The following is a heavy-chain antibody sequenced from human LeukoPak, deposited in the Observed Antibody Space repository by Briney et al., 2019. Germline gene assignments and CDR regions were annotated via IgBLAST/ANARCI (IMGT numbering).Heavy chain of an antibody. J-gene: IGHJ6*03. CDR3: ARAYQNTYGPCYYYYYMDV. CDR1: GFTFSSYW. CDR2: IKQDGSEK. D-gene: IGHD2-2*01. V-gene: IGHV3-7*01. Sequence: GGSLRLSCAASGFTFSSYWMSWVRQAPGKGLEWVANIKQDGSEKYYVDSVKGRFTISRDNAKNSLYLQMNSLRAEDTAVYYGARAYQNTYGPCYYYYYMDVWGKGTTVTVSS.